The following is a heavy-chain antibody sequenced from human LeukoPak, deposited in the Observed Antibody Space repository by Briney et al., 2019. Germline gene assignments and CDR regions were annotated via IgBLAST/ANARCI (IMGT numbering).Heavy chain of an antibody. V-gene: IGHV3-21*01. J-gene: IGHJ4*02. CDR2: ISSSSSYI. Sequence: GGSLRLSCAASGFTFSSYSMNWVRQAPGKGLEWVSSISSSSSYIYYADSVKGRFTISRDNAKNSLYLQMNSQRAEDTAVYYCARPQLGYCSSTSCYSPDYWGQGTLVTVSS. CDR3: ARPQLGYCSSTSCYSPDY. CDR1: GFTFSSYS. D-gene: IGHD2-2*01.